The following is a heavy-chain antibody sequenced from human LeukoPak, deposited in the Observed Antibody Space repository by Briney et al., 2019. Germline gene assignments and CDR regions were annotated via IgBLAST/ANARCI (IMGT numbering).Heavy chain of an antibody. D-gene: IGHD5-12*01. CDR1: GYSFTSYW. CDR3: ARHKRDRAYEVDY. J-gene: IGHJ4*02. Sequence: GESLKISCKGSGYSFTSYWIGWVRQMPGKGLEWMGIIYPGDSDTRYSPSFQGQVTISADKSISTANLQWSSLKASDTAMYYCARHKRDRAYEVDYWGQGTLVTVSS. CDR2: IYPGDSDT. V-gene: IGHV5-51*01.